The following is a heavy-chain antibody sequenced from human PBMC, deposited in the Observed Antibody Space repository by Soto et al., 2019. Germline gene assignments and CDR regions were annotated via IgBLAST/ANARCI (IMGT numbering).Heavy chain of an antibody. V-gene: IGHV3-15*07. Sequence: LSSAASRLTFYNAWIDWVRKDPGKGLEWVGRIKSKTDGGTTDYAEPVKGRFAISRDDSNNMVYLQMNSLKIADPAVYYCTTDSYSTIIIVRFDYWGHGTLVTVSS. CDR2: IKSKTDGGTT. D-gene: IGHD3-22*01. CDR3: TTDSYSTIIIVRFDY. CDR1: RLTFYNAW. J-gene: IGHJ4*01.